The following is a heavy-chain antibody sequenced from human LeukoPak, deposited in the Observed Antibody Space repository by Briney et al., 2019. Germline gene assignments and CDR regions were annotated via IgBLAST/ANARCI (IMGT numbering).Heavy chain of an antibody. J-gene: IGHJ4*02. CDR3: AKERQGGRSYGDEAFYFDY. Sequence: GGSLRLSCTASGFSFDTYAMNWVRQVPGKGLEWVSGISGSGGNSYYADSVKGRFTISRDNSKNTLYLQMHSLRAEDTAIYYCAKERQGGRSYGDEAFYFDYWGQGTLVTVSS. D-gene: IGHD1-26*01. CDR1: GFSFDTYA. V-gene: IGHV3-23*01. CDR2: ISGSGGNS.